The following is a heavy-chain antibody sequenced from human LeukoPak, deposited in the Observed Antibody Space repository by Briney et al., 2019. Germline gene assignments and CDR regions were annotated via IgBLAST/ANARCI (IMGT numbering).Heavy chain of an antibody. CDR3: ARGRSGITMVRGAPPNWFDP. CDR1: GGSISSGGYY. D-gene: IGHD3-10*01. Sequence: SQTLSLTCTVSGGSISSGGYYWSWIRQHPGKGLEWYGNIYYSGSTYYHPSLKSRVTTTVDTSKNQFSLKLSSVTAADTAVYYRARGRSGITMVRGAPPNWFDPWGQGTLVTVSS. J-gene: IGHJ5*02. V-gene: IGHV4-31*03. CDR2: IYYSGST.